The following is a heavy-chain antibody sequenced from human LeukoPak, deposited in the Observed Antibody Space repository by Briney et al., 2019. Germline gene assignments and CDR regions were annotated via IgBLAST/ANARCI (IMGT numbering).Heavy chain of an antibody. D-gene: IGHD6-19*01. V-gene: IGHV1-69*13. Sequence: ASVTVSSKASGGTFSSYAISWVRQAPGQGLEWMGGIIPIFGTANYAQKFQGRVTITADESTSTAYMELSSLRSEDTAVYYCARGTVAGTRGGWFDPWGQGTLVTVSS. CDR3: ARGTVAGTRGGWFDP. CDR1: GGTFSSYA. J-gene: IGHJ5*02. CDR2: IIPIFGTA.